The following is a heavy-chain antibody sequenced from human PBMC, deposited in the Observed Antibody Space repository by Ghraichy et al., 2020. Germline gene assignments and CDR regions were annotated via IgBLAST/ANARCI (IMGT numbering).Heavy chain of an antibody. D-gene: IGHD2-2*01. CDR3: ARDIVVADYYYYGMDV. Sequence: GGSLRLSCAASGFTFSDYYMSWIRQAPGKGLEWVSYISSSGSTIYYADSVKGRFTISRDNAKNSLYLQMNSLRAEDTAVYYCARDIVVADYYYYGMDVWGQGTTVTVSS. CDR2: ISSSGSTI. V-gene: IGHV3-11*01. J-gene: IGHJ6*02. CDR1: GFTFSDYY.